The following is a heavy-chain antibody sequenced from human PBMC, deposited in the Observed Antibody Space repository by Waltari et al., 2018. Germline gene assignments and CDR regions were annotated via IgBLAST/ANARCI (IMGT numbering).Heavy chain of an antibody. Sequence: QVQLQESGPGLVKPSETLSLTCTVSGGSISSYYWSWIRQPPGKGLEWIGYIYYSGSTNYNPSLKSRVTISGDTSKNQVSLKLSSVTAADTAVYYCARVLRYFDWLLSGGGYGMDVWGQGTTVTVSS. CDR2: IYYSGST. CDR3: ARVLRYFDWLLSGGGYGMDV. D-gene: IGHD3-9*01. CDR1: GGSISSYY. J-gene: IGHJ6*02. V-gene: IGHV4-59*01.